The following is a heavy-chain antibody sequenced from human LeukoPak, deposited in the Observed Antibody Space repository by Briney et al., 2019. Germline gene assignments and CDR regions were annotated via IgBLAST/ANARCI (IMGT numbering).Heavy chain of an antibody. J-gene: IGHJ4*02. Sequence: GGSLRLSCAASGFTFSRLAMTWVRQAPGKGLEWVSTISAGGPYYADAVRGRFTISRDNSRNTLSLQMDSLRAEDTAVYYCAKDHESDGYPCLDHWGLGTLVTVSS. CDR1: GFTFSRLA. CDR2: ISAGGP. CDR3: AKDHESDGYPCLDH. D-gene: IGHD3-22*01. V-gene: IGHV3-23*01.